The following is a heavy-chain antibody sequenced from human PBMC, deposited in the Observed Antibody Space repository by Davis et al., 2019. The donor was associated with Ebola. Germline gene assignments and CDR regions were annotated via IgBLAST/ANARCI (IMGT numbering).Heavy chain of an antibody. CDR2: ISYDSSNK. Sequence: PGGSLRLSCATSGFTFSNYAMHWVRQAPGKGLEWVAVISYDSSNKYYADSVKGRFSISRDNSKNTLYLQVNRLRAEDTAVFYCVRGPESDILTGGEYYFYYGLDVWGKGTTVTVSS. D-gene: IGHD3-9*01. CDR3: VRGPESDILTGGEYYFYYGLDV. J-gene: IGHJ6*04. CDR1: GFTFSNYA. V-gene: IGHV3-30-3*01.